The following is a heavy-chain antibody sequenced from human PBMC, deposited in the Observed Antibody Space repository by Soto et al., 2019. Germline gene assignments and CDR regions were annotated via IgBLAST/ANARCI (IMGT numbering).Heavy chain of an antibody. V-gene: IGHV4-4*02. Sequence: SETLSLTCAVSGGSISSSNWWSWVRQPPGKGLEWIGEIYHSGSTNYNPSLKSRVTISVDKSKNQFSLKLSSVTAADTAVYYCARVRTRDGYNLESDAFDIWGQGTMVTVSS. CDR3: ARVRTRDGYNLESDAFDI. CDR1: GGSISSSNW. J-gene: IGHJ3*02. D-gene: IGHD5-12*01. CDR2: IYHSGST.